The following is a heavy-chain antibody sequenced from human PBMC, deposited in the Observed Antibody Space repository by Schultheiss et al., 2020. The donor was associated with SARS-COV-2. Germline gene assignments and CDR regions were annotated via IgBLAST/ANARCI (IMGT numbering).Heavy chain of an antibody. CDR3: AAGTVTTYYDILTGYWFYYGMDV. V-gene: IGHV1-58*01. J-gene: IGHJ6*02. CDR2: IVVGSGNT. D-gene: IGHD3-9*01. CDR1: GFTFTSSA. Sequence: SVKVSCKASGFTFTSSAVQWVRQARGQRLEWIGWIVVGSGNTNYAQKFQERVTITRDMSTSTAYMELSSLRSEDTAVYYCAAGTVTTYYDILTGYWFYYGMDVWGQGTTVTGSS.